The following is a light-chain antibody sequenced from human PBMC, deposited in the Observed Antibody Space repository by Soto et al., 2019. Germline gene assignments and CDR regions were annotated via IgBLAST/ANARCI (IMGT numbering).Light chain of an antibody. Sequence: DIQMTQSPASLSASLGDRVTITSRASQSINNYLNWYQQEEGKAPKLLIYAATSLQSGVPSRFSGSGSGTEFTLTISSLQPVDFATYYCQQSYNSPYTFGLGTKLEIK. CDR3: QQSYNSPYT. J-gene: IGKJ2*01. CDR1: QSINNY. CDR2: AAT. V-gene: IGKV1-39*01.